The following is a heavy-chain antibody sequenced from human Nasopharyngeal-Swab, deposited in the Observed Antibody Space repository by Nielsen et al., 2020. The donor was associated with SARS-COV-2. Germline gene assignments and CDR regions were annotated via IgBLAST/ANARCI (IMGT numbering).Heavy chain of an antibody. D-gene: IGHD3-3*01. CDR2: ISSSSSTI. CDR3: ARDGLDYDFWSAYFMDV. Sequence: GGSLRLSCAASGFTFNNYGMNWVRQAPGKGLEWVSYISSSSSTIYYADSLKGRFTISRDNAKNSLYLQVNSLRAEDTAVYYCARDGLDYDFWSAYFMDVWGQGTTVTVSS. V-gene: IGHV3-48*04. J-gene: IGHJ6*02. CDR1: GFTFNNYG.